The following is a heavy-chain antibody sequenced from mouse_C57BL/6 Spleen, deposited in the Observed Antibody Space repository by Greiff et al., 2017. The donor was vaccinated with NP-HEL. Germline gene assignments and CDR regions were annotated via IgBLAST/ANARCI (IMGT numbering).Heavy chain of an antibody. Sequence: EVKLEESGAELVRPGASVKLSCTASGFNIKDDYMHWVKQRPEQGLEWIGWIDPENGDTEYASKFQGKATITADTSSNTAYLQLSSLTSEDTAVYYCTFDGYWGYWGQGTTLTVSS. J-gene: IGHJ2*01. CDR2: IDPENGDT. CDR3: TFDGYWGY. D-gene: IGHD2-3*01. CDR1: GFNIKDDY. V-gene: IGHV14-4*01.